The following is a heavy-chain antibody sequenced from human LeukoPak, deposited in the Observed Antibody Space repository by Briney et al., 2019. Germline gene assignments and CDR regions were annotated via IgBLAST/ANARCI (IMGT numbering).Heavy chain of an antibody. CDR2: ISYDGSNK. Sequence: GGSLRLSCPPSGFTFSSYGMHWVRQARGKGREWVAVISYDGSNKYYADSVKGRFTISRDNSKNTLYLQMNSLRAEDTAVYYCAKDHVEMATSFGDYWGQGTLVTVSS. J-gene: IGHJ4*02. CDR1: GFTFSSYG. D-gene: IGHD5-24*01. V-gene: IGHV3-30*18. CDR3: AKDHVEMATSFGDY.